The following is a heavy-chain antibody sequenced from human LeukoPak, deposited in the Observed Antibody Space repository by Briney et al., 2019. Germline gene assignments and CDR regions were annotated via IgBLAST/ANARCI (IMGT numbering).Heavy chain of an antibody. CDR1: GGTFSSYA. CDR2: IIPIFGTA. J-gene: IGHJ5*02. D-gene: IGHD2-15*01. CDR3: ARDPGIVVVVAATGGNWFDP. Sequence: SVKVSCKASGGTFSSYAISWVRQAPGQGLEWMGGIIPIFGTANYAQKLQGRVTMTTDTSTSTAYMELRSLRSDDTAVYYCARDPGIVVVVAATGGNWFDPWGQGTLVTVSS. V-gene: IGHV1-69*05.